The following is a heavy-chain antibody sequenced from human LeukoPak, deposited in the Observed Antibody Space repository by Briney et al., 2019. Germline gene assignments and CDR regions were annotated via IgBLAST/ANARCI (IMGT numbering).Heavy chain of an antibody. D-gene: IGHD6-13*01. Sequence: ASVKVSCKASGYTFTSYDINWVRQATGQGLEWMGWMNPNSGNTAYAQKFQGRVTMTRNTSISTAYMELSSLRSEDTAVYYCARDQSSSTLIIDYWGQGTLVTVSS. CDR3: ARDQSSSTLIIDY. V-gene: IGHV1-8*01. CDR2: MNPNSGNT. CDR1: GYTFTSYD. J-gene: IGHJ4*02.